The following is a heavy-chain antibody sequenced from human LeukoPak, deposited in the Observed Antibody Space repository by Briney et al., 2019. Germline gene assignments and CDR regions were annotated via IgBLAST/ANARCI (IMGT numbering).Heavy chain of an antibody. CDR1: GGTFSSYA. D-gene: IGHD6-6*01. V-gene: IGHV1-69*13. Sequence: ASVKVSCKASGGTFSSYAISWVRQAPGQGLKWMGGIIPIFGTANYAQKFQGRVTITADESTSTAYMELSSLRSEDTAVYYCARPDRRYSSSPYFDYWGQGTLVTVSS. CDR3: ARPDRRYSSSPYFDY. CDR2: IIPIFGTA. J-gene: IGHJ4*02.